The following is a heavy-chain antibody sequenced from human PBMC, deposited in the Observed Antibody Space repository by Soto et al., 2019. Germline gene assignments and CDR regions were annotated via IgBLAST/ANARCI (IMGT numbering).Heavy chain of an antibody. V-gene: IGHV4-39*01. J-gene: IGHJ6*03. D-gene: IGHD6-6*01. CDR2: IYYSGST. CDR1: GGSISSSSYY. Sequence: SETLSLTCTVSGGSISSSSYYWGWIRQPPGKGLEWIGSIYYSGSTYYNPSLKSRVTISVDTSKNQFSLKLSSVTAADTAVYYCARHEDSSSTLVGYYYYYMDVWGKGTTVTVSS. CDR3: ARHEDSSSTLVGYYYYYMDV.